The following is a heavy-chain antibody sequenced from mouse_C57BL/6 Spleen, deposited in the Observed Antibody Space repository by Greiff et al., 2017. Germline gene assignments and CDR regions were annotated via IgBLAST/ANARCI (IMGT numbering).Heavy chain of an antibody. Sequence: VQLQQSGAELVRPGTSVKVSCKASGYAFTNYLIEWVKQRPGQGLEWIGVINPGSGGTNYNEKFKGKATLTADKSSSTAYMQLSSLTSEDSAVYFCARYVRWYFDVWGTVTTVTVSS. J-gene: IGHJ1*03. CDR1: GYAFTNYL. V-gene: IGHV1-54*01. CDR2: INPGSGGT. CDR3: ARYVRWYFDV.